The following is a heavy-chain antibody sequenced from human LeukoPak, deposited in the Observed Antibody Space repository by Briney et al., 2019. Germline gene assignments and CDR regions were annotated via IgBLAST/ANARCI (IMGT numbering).Heavy chain of an antibody. J-gene: IGHJ3*02. CDR3: ARDGPQAYCGGDCHI. Sequence: PGGSLRLSCAASGFTVSSNYMSWVRQAPGKGLEWVSVIYSGGSTYYADSVKGRFTISRDNSKNTLYLQMNSLRAEDTAVYYCARDGPQAYCGGDCHIWGQGTMVTVSS. D-gene: IGHD2-21*02. CDR2: IYSGGST. V-gene: IGHV3-66*01. CDR1: GFTVSSNY.